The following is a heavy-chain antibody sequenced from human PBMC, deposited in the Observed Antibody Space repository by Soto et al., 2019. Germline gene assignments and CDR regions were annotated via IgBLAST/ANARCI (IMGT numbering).Heavy chain of an antibody. Sequence: GGSLRLSCAASGFTVTSNHMNWVRQAPGKGLEWVSVIYSGGSTSYADSVKGRFTIYRDNSKNTLHLQMNSLRAEDTAVYYCARPIVGATWNYYYGMDVWGQGTTVTVSS. CDR1: GFTVTSNH. CDR2: IYSGGST. V-gene: IGHV3-66*04. J-gene: IGHJ6*02. CDR3: ARPIVGATWNYYYGMDV. D-gene: IGHD1-26*01.